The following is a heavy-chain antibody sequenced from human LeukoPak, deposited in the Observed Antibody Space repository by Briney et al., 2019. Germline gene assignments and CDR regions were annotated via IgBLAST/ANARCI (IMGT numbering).Heavy chain of an antibody. CDR2: ISGDGGTT. J-gene: IGHJ4*02. V-gene: IGHV3-23*01. D-gene: IGHD2-2*01. Sequence: PGGSLRLSCAASGFTFTTHAMAWVRQAPGMGLHGVSGISGDGGTTYYADSAKGRFTISRDNSKNTLYLQMNSLRAEDTAVYYCANQHPGWGQGTLVTVSP. CDR1: GFTFTTHA. CDR3: ANQHPG.